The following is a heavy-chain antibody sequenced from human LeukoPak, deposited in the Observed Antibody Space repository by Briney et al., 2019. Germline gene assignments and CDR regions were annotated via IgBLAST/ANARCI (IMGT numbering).Heavy chain of an antibody. CDR2: IYYSGST. CDR3: ARGRYYGSGLNWFDP. CDR1: GGSISSSSYY. J-gene: IGHJ5*02. D-gene: IGHD3-10*01. Sequence: NPSETLSLTCTVSGGSISSSSYYWGWIRQPPGKGLEWIGSIYYSGSTYYNPSLKSRVTISVDTSKNQFSLKLSSVTAADTAVYYCARGRYYGSGLNWFDPWGQGTLVTVSS. V-gene: IGHV4-39*07.